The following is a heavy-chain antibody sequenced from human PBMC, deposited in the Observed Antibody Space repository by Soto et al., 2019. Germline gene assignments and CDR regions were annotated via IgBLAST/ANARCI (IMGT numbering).Heavy chain of an antibody. Sequence: GGSLRLSCAASGFTFSSYAMHWVRQAPGKGLEWVAVISYDGSNKYYADSVKGRFTISRDNSKNTLYLQMNSLRAEDTAVYYCARDRADILTGYYKRAPQYYYYYGMDVWGQGTTVTVSS. V-gene: IGHV3-30-3*01. CDR3: ARDRADILTGYYKRAPQYYYYYGMDV. CDR2: ISYDGSNK. J-gene: IGHJ6*02. CDR1: GFTFSSYA. D-gene: IGHD3-9*01.